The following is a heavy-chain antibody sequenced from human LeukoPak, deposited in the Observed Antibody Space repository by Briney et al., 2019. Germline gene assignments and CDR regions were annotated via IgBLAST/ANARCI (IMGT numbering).Heavy chain of an antibody. V-gene: IGHV3-23*01. CDR3: AKDRRPRYPSGAFDI. D-gene: IGHD3-16*02. CDR1: EFTSTRYA. Sequence: GGSLRLSCAASEFTSTRYAMSWVRQAPGKGLEWVSGISGSGGSAYYADPVKGRFTVSRDNSKNALYLQMNSLRAEDTAVYYCAKDRRPRYPSGAFDIWGQGTMVTVSS. CDR2: ISGSGGSA. J-gene: IGHJ3*02.